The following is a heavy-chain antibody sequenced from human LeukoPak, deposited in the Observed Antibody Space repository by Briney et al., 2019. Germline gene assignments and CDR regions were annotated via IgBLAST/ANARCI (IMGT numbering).Heavy chain of an antibody. CDR3: ARGGPNGSGWTLDC. D-gene: IGHD6-19*01. CDR2: INADSGNT. V-gene: IGHV1-3*01. Sequence: APVKVSCKASGYTFTEYAMHWVRLAPGHGLEWMGWINADSGNTESSQRFQGRLSITWDTSATTAYMELSSLTSEDTAVYYCARGGPNGSGWTLDCWGPGTLVTVSS. CDR1: GYTFTEYA. J-gene: IGHJ4*02.